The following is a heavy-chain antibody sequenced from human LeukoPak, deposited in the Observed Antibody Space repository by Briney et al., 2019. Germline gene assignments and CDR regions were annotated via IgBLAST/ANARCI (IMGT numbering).Heavy chain of an antibody. V-gene: IGHV3-21*01. CDR2: ISSSSSYI. Sequence: PGGSLRLSCAASGFTFSSYSMNWVRQAPGKGLEWVSSISSSSSYIYYADSVKGRFTISRDNAKNSLYLQMNSLRAEDTAVHYCARSYSSSRGTFDYWGQGTLVTVSS. CDR3: ARSYSSSRGTFDY. CDR1: GFTFSSYS. J-gene: IGHJ4*02. D-gene: IGHD6-6*01.